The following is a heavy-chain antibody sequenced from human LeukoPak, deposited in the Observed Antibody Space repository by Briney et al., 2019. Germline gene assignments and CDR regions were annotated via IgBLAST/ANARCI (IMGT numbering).Heavy chain of an antibody. J-gene: IGHJ4*02. CDR2: IIPIFGTA. D-gene: IGHD6-13*01. CDR3: ARSLQQLVIGGYDY. Sequence: ASVKVSCKASGCTFISYAISWVRQAPGQGLEWMGGIIPIFGTANYAQKFQGRVTITADESTSTAYMELSSLRSEDTAVYYCARSLQQLVIGGYDYWGQGTLVTVSS. CDR1: GCTFISYA. V-gene: IGHV1-69*13.